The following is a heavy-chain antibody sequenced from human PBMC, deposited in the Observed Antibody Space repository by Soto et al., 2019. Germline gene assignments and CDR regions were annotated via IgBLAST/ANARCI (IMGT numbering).Heavy chain of an antibody. D-gene: IGHD2-2*01. CDR1: GYIFTSYW. CDR3: ARSKWYCSSTSCYFPWFDP. J-gene: IGHJ5*02. CDR2: IYPGDSDT. Sequence: PGESLKLSCKGSGYIFTSYWIGWVRQMPGKGLEWMGIIYPGDSDTRYSPSFQGQVTISADKSISTAYLQWSSLKATDTAMYYCARSKWYCSSTSCYFPWFDPWGQGTLVTVSS. V-gene: IGHV5-51*01.